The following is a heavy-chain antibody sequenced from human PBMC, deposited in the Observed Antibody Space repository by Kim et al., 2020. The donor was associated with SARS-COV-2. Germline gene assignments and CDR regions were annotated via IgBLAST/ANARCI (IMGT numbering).Heavy chain of an antibody. CDR2: ISAYNGNT. V-gene: IGHV1-18*01. CDR3: ARDSSSSFDKGEFDY. J-gene: IGHJ4*02. Sequence: ASVKVSCKASGYTFTSYGISWVRQAPGQGLEWMGWISAYNGNTNYAQKLQGRVTMTTDTSTSTAYMELRSLRSDDTAVYYCARDSSSSFDKGEFDYWGQGTLVTVSS. CDR1: GYTFTSYG. D-gene: IGHD6-6*01.